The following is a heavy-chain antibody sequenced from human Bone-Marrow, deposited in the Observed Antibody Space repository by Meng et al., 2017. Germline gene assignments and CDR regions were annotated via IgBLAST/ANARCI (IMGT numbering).Heavy chain of an antibody. V-gene: IGHV1-2*06. J-gene: IGHJ4*02. D-gene: IGHD1-1*01. CDR1: GYTFTCYL. Sequence: AGGEVKQPGASMKVSCKASGYTFTCYLMHLVQQTPGQGLEWMGRINPSSGGTNYAQKFQGRVTTTRDSSISTAYRQLSMLRSDDTAVYYCANWNDGLLNYWGQGTLVTVSS. CDR3: ANWNDGLLNY. CDR2: INPSSGGT.